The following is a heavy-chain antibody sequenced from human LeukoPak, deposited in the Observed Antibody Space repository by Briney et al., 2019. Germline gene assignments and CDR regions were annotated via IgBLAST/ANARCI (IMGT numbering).Heavy chain of an antibody. CDR2: ISYDGSNK. Sequence: GGSLRLSCVASGFTFISYAMNWVRQAPGKGLEWVAVISYDGSNKYYADSVKGRFTISRDNSKNTLYLQMNSLRAEDTAVYYCARVGAIVVVPAAILDAFDIWGQGTMVTVSS. V-gene: IGHV3-30-3*01. CDR1: GFTFISYA. D-gene: IGHD2-2*01. CDR3: ARVGAIVVVPAAILDAFDI. J-gene: IGHJ3*02.